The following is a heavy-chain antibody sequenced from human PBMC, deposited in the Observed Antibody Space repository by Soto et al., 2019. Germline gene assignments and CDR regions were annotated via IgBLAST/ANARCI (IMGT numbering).Heavy chain of an antibody. Sequence: SETLSLTCTVSGGSISSSSYYWGWIRQPPGKGLEWIGSIYYSGSTYYNPSLKSRVTISVDTSKNQFSLKLSSVTAADTAVYYCARRITIFGVVRPPYNWFDPWGQGTLVTSPQ. J-gene: IGHJ5*02. CDR2: IYYSGST. CDR1: GGSISSSSYY. D-gene: IGHD3-3*01. CDR3: ARRITIFGVVRPPYNWFDP. V-gene: IGHV4-39*01.